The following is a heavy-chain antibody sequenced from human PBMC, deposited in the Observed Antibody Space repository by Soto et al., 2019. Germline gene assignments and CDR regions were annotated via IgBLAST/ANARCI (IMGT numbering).Heavy chain of an antibody. CDR3: ARDSRGYSYGYQH. Sequence: ASVKVSCKASGYTFTSYAMHWGRQAPGQRLEWMGWINAGNGNTKYSQKFQGRVTITRDTSASTAYMELSSLRSEDTAVYYCARDSRGYSYGYQHWGQGTLVTVSS. J-gene: IGHJ1*01. D-gene: IGHD5-18*01. CDR1: GYTFTSYA. V-gene: IGHV1-3*01. CDR2: INAGNGNT.